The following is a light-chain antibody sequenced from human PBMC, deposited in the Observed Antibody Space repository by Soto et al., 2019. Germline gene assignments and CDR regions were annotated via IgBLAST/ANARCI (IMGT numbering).Light chain of an antibody. V-gene: IGKV3-15*01. J-gene: IGKJ5*01. Sequence: EILITQSPDSLSVSPGETATLSCRASQSLYTDLAWYQQKPGQAPRLLLYGASTRATGISTRFSGGGSGTEFTLTISGLXSEDSAVYYCQQYKSWPPITFGQGTRLEIK. CDR3: QQYKSWPPIT. CDR2: GAS. CDR1: QSLYTD.